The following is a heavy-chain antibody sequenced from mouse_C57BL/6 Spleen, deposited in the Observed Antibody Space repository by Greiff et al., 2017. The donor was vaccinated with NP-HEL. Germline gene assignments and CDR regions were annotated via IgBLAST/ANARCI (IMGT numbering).Heavy chain of an antibody. Sequence: EVKLQQSGPELVKPGASVKISCKASGYTFTDYYMNWVKQSHGKSLEWIGDINPNNGGTSYNQKFKGKATLTVDKSSSTAYMELRSLTSEDSAVYYCAREGVYYFDYWGQGTTLTVSS. V-gene: IGHV1-26*01. CDR2: INPNNGGT. CDR3: AREGVYYFDY. CDR1: GYTFTDYY. J-gene: IGHJ2*01.